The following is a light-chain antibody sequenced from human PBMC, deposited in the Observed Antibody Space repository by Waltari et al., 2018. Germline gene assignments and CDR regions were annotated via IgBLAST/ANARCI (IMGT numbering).Light chain of an antibody. V-gene: IGKV1-12*02. CDR2: KAS. CDR3: HQYYSPPYS. CDR1: QGISSW. Sequence: DIQMTQSPSSLSASVGARVTIPCRASQGISSWLAWYQQKPGKAPTLLIYKASSLQSGVPSRFSGSGSGTDFTLTISSLQPEDFSTYYCHQYYSPPYSFGQGTKVEIK. J-gene: IGKJ2*03.